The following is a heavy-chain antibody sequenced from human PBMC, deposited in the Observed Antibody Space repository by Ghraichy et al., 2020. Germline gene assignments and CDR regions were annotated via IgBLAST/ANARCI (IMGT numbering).Heavy chain of an antibody. Sequence: GGSLRLSCAASGFTFSSYWMSWVRQAPGKGLEWVANIKQDGSEKYYVDSVKGRFTISRDNAKNSLYLQMNSLRAEDTAVYYCARDRPYYDILTGSLVPGYFDYWGQGTLVTVSS. CDR2: IKQDGSEK. CDR1: GFTFSSYW. D-gene: IGHD3-9*01. V-gene: IGHV3-7*03. J-gene: IGHJ4*02. CDR3: ARDRPYYDILTGSLVPGYFDY.